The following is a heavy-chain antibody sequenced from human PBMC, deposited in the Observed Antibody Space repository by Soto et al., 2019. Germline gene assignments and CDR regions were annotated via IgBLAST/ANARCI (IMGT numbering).Heavy chain of an antibody. D-gene: IGHD3-10*01. V-gene: IGHV1-3*01. Sequence: ASVKVSCKASGYTFTSYGRHWVRQAPGQRLEWMGWINAGNGNTKYSQKFQGRVTITRDTSASTAYMELSSLRYEDTAVYYCANAPASGGMDVWGQGTTLTVPS. CDR3: ANAPASGGMDV. J-gene: IGHJ6*02. CDR1: GYTFTSYG. CDR2: INAGNGNT.